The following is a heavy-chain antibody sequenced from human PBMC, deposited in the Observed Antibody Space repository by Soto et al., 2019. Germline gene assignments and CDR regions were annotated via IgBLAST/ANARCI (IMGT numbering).Heavy chain of an antibody. V-gene: IGHV3-48*01. Sequence: PGGSLRLSCAASGFTFSSYSMNWVRQAPGKGLEWVSYISSSSSTIYYADSVKGRFTISRDNAKNSLYLQMNSLRAEDTAVYYCAKEITSGLSMDVWGQGTTVTVSS. J-gene: IGHJ6*02. D-gene: IGHD6-19*01. CDR3: AKEITSGLSMDV. CDR1: GFTFSSYS. CDR2: ISSSSSTI.